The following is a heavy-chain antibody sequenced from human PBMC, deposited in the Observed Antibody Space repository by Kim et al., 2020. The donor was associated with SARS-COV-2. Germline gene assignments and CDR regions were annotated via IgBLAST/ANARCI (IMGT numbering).Heavy chain of an antibody. J-gene: IGHJ4*02. CDR1: GFTFSNYW. CDR3: ARGHLDFGDY. D-gene: IGHD3-3*01. Sequence: GGSLRLSCAASGFTFSNYWMHWVRQVPGKGLVWVSRINPDETFTTYADSVRGRFTISRDNAGNTLYLQMNSLRAEDTAVYYCARGHLDFGDYWGRGTLVTVSS. CDR2: INPDETFT. V-gene: IGHV3-74*01.